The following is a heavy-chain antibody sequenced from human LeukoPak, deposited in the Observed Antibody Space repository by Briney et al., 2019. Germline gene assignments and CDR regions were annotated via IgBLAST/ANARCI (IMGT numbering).Heavy chain of an antibody. CDR2: MNPNSGNT. CDR1: GYTFTSYD. Sequence: ASVKVSCKASGYTFTSYDINWVRQATGQGLEWMGWMNPNSGNTGYAQKFQGRVTMTRNTSISTAYMELSSLRSEDTAVYYCVREVDTMVRGVIIRSGMDVWGQGTLVTVSS. D-gene: IGHD3-10*01. J-gene: IGHJ4*02. V-gene: IGHV1-8*01. CDR3: VREVDTMVRGVIIRSGMDV.